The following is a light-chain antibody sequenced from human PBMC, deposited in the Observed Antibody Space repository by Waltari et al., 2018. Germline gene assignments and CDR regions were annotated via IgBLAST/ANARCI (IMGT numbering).Light chain of an antibody. CDR3: SSYTSSSTDVV. CDR2: DVS. CDR1: SSDVGWYNY. V-gene: IGLV2-14*01. J-gene: IGLJ2*01. Sequence: QSALTQPASVSGSPGQSITISCTGTSSDVGWYNYVPWYQQHPGKAPKLMIYDVSNRPSGVSNRFSGSKSGNTASLTISGLQAEDEADYYCSSYTSSSTDVVFGGGTKLTVL.